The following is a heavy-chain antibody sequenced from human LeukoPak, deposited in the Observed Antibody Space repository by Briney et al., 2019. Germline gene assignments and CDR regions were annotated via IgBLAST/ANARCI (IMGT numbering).Heavy chain of an antibody. CDR3: ARGNGDYGFDH. CDR1: GYTFTSYY. Sequence: ASVKVSCKASGYTFTSYYIHWVRQAPGQGREWMGIINPSGGSTSYPQKFQGRVTMTRDTSTSTVYMELSSLRSEDTAVYYCARGNGDYGFDHWGQGTLVTVSS. V-gene: IGHV1-46*01. D-gene: IGHD4-17*01. CDR2: INPSGGST. J-gene: IGHJ4*02.